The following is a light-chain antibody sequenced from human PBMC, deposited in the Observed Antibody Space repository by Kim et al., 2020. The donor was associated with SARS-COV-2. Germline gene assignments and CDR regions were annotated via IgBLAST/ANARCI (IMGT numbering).Light chain of an antibody. Sequence: PGTLSLSPGERATLSCRASQSVSSSFLAWYQQKFGQTPRLLIYAASTRATGIPDRFSGSGSGTDFTLTISRLEPEDFAVYYCQHYGSSSWTFGQGTKVDIK. V-gene: IGKV3-20*01. J-gene: IGKJ1*01. CDR1: QSVSSSF. CDR2: AAS. CDR3: QHYGSSSWT.